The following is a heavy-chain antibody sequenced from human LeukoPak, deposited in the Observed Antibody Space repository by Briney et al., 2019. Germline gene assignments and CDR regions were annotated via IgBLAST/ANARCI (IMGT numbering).Heavy chain of an antibody. V-gene: IGHV1-2*02. CDR2: INPNSGGT. J-gene: IGHJ4*02. Sequence: GASVKVSCKASGYTFTGYYMHWVRQAPGQGLEWMGWINPNSGGTNYAQKFQGRVTMTRDTSISTAYMELRSLRSDDTAVYYCVRDGPDRRDGYDWDYWGQGTLVTVSS. D-gene: IGHD5-24*01. CDR1: GYTFTGYY. CDR3: VRDGPDRRDGYDWDY.